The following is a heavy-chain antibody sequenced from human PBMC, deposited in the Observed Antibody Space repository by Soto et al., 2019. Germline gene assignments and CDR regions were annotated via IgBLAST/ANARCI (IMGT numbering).Heavy chain of an antibody. CDR3: XXXXXXXXXXXXXXY. CDR2: IRNSGSDT. J-gene: IGHJ4*02. V-gene: IGHV3-23*01. Sequence: EVQLLESGGALAQPGGSLRLSCAASGFSISNYAMNWVRQAPGKGLEWVSMIRNSGSDTYYADSVKGRFTVSTDNSKXXXXXXXXXXXXXXXXXXXXXXXXXXXXXXXXXXYWGQGTLVTVSS. CDR1: GFSISNYA.